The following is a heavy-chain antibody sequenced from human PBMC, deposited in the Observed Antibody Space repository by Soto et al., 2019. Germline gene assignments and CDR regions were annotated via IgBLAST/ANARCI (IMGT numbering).Heavy chain of an antibody. CDR2: IWYDGSNK. D-gene: IGHD3-10*01. J-gene: IGHJ4*02. V-gene: IGHV3-33*01. Sequence: QLGGSVRVSCPASGFTFSNYCMHWVRQAPGKGLEWVAIIWYDGSNKYYADSVKGRFTISRDNSKNTVHLQMNSLRAEDTAMYYCAAGEPLHYRGQGTLVTVSS. CDR3: AAGEPLHY. CDR1: GFTFSNYC.